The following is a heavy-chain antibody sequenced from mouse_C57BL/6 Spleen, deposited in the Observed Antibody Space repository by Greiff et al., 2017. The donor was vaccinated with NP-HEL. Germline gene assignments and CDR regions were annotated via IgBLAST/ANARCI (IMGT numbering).Heavy chain of an antibody. Sequence: QVQLQQPGAELVKPGASVKLSCTASGYTFTSYWMHWVKQRPGQGLEWIGMIHPNSGSTNYNEKFKSKATLTVDKSSSTAYMQLSSLTSEDSAVYYGASGTSWFAYWGQGTLVTVSA. J-gene: IGHJ3*01. D-gene: IGHD4-1*01. CDR3: ASGTSWFAY. CDR2: IHPNSGST. CDR1: GYTFTSYW. V-gene: IGHV1-64*01.